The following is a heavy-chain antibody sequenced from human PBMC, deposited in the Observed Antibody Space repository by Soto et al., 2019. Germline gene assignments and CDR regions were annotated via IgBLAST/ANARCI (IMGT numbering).Heavy chain of an antibody. CDR2: IFWDDDK. D-gene: IGHD3-22*01. Sequence: ESGPTLVNPTQTLTLTCTFSGFSLSTNGVGVGWIRQPPGKALEWLAVIFWDDDKRYSPSLKSRLTIAKDPSRNQVVLTMTNMDPVDTATYYCVHTYYYDNSNYYYEGNSWFDPWGQGTLVTVSS. CDR3: VHTYYYDNSNYYYEGNSWFDP. J-gene: IGHJ5*02. CDR1: GFSLSTNGVG. V-gene: IGHV2-5*02.